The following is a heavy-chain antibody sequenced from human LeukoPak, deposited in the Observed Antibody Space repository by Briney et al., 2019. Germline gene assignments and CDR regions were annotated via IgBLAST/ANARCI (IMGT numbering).Heavy chain of an antibody. Sequence: GGSLRLSRAASGFTFDDYAMHWVRQAPGKGLEWVSGISWNSGSIGYADSVKGRFTISRDNAKNSLYLQMNSLRAEDTALYYCAKVGTGYYNFDAFDIWGQGTMVTVSS. J-gene: IGHJ3*02. V-gene: IGHV3-9*01. CDR1: GFTFDDYA. CDR3: AKVGTGYYNFDAFDI. CDR2: ISWNSGSI. D-gene: IGHD3-9*01.